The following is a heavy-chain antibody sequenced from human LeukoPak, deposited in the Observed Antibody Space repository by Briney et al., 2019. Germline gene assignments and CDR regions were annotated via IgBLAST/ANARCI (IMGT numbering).Heavy chain of an antibody. CDR2: IYYSGST. D-gene: IGHD2-2*01. CDR1: GGSISSSSYY. Sequence: SGTLSLTCTVSGGSISSSSYYWGWIRQPPGKGLEWIGSIYYSGSTYYNPSLKSRVTISVDTSKNQFSLKLSSVTAADTAVYYCARIEDIVVVPAATYNWFDPWGQGTLVTVSS. J-gene: IGHJ5*02. CDR3: ARIEDIVVVPAATYNWFDP. V-gene: IGHV4-39*01.